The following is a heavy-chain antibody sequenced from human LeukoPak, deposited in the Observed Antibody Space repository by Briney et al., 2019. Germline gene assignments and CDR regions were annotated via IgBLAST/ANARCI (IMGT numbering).Heavy chain of an antibody. CDR1: GFTFSGYA. Sequence: PGGSLRLSCAASGFTFSGYAMSWVRQAPGKGLEWVSVISSSDGITYYADFAKGRFTISRDNSKNTVYLQIHSLRADDTAIYYCAKATSGYGILDSWGQGTLVTVSS. CDR2: ISSSDGIT. D-gene: IGHD5-12*01. V-gene: IGHV3-23*01. CDR3: AKATSGYGILDS. J-gene: IGHJ4*02.